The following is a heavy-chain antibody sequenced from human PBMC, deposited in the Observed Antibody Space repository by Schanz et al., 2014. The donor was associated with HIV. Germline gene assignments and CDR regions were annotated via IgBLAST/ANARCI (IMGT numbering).Heavy chain of an antibody. CDR3: ARVANWDYYGMDV. CDR2: ISYDGSNK. Sequence: VQLVESGGGLVQPGRSLRLSCAASGFTFSSYGMHWVRQAPGKGLEWVAFISYDGSNKYYADSVKGRFTISRDNSKNTLFLQMNSLRGEDTAVYYCARVANWDYYGMDVWGRGTTVTVSS. J-gene: IGHJ6*02. CDR1: GFTFSSYG. D-gene: IGHD3-16*01. V-gene: IGHV3-30*03.